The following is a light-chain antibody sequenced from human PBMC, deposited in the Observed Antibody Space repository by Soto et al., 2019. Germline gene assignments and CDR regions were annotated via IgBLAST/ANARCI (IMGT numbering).Light chain of an antibody. Sequence: ENVLTQSPGTLSLSPGERATLSCRASQSVSSSYLACYQQKPGQAPRHLIYGASSRATGIPDRFSGSGSGTDFTLTISRLETEDFAVYYCQQYGSSPRYTFGQGTKLEIK. V-gene: IGKV3-20*01. CDR1: QSVSSSY. CDR3: QQYGSSPRYT. J-gene: IGKJ2*01. CDR2: GAS.